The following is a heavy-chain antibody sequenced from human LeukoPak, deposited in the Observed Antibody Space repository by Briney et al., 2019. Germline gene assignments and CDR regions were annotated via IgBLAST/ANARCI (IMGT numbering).Heavy chain of an antibody. Sequence: SETLSLTCTVSGGSISSYYWSWIRQPPGKGLEWIGYIYYSGSTNYNPSLKSRVTISGDTSKNQFSLKLSSVTAADTAVYYCARDKGLAAAGHWYFDPWGRGTLVTVSS. J-gene: IGHJ2*01. CDR2: IYYSGST. CDR3: ARDKGLAAAGHWYFDP. V-gene: IGHV4-59*01. CDR1: GGSISSYY. D-gene: IGHD6-13*01.